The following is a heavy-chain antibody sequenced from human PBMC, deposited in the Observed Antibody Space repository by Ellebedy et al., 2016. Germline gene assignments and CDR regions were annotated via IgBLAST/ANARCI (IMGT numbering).Heavy chain of an antibody. CDR2: IIPIFGTA. D-gene: IGHD3-22*01. CDR3: ATTINTYYYDSSGPRGWDY. J-gene: IGHJ4*02. Sequence: SVKVSXXASGGTFSSYAISWVRQAPGQGLEWMGGIIPIFGTANYAQKFQGRVTITADESTSTACMELSSLRSEDTAVYYCATTINTYYYDSSGPRGWDYWGQGTLVTVSS. V-gene: IGHV1-69*13. CDR1: GGTFSSYA.